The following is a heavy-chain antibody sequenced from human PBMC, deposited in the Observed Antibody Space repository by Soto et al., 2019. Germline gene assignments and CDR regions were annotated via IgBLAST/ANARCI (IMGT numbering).Heavy chain of an antibody. CDR1: GFTFSNYW. D-gene: IGHD3-9*01. J-gene: IGHJ5*02. CDR3: ARPQNDILTDSYTNYFDP. CDR2: ISAYNGNT. V-gene: IGHV1-18*01. Sequence: ASVKVSCKASGFTFSNYWITWLRQVPGQGLEWMGWISAYNGNTVHAQEYQGRLTMTTDTSTSTAYMELRSLRPDDTAVYYCARPQNDILTDSYTNYFDPWGQGTLVTVSS.